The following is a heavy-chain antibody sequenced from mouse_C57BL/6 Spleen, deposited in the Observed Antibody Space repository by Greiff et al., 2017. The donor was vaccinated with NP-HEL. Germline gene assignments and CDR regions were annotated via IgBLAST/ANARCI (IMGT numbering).Heavy chain of an antibody. Sequence: VKLLESGAELVKPGASVKISCKASGYAFSSYWMNWVKQRPGKGLEWIGQIYPGDGDTNYNGKFKGKATLTADKSSSTAYMQLSSLTSEDSAVYFCARKKGDSSGYAWFAYWGQGTLVTVSA. J-gene: IGHJ3*01. CDR2: IYPGDGDT. V-gene: IGHV1-80*01. CDR3: ARKKGDSSGYAWFAY. CDR1: GYAFSSYW. D-gene: IGHD3-2*02.